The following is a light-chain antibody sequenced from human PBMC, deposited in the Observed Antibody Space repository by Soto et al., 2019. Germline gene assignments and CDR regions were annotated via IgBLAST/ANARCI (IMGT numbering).Light chain of an antibody. J-gene: IGKJ3*01. CDR2: GAS. Sequence: EIVLTQSPGTLSLSPGETATLSCRASQSVSSSYLAWYQQKPGQAPRLLISGASTRATGIPDRFTGSGSGTDFTLTISRLEPEDFAVYYCQQFGRSPPLFTFGPGTKVDIK. CDR3: QQFGRSPPLFT. V-gene: IGKV3-20*01. CDR1: QSVSSSY.